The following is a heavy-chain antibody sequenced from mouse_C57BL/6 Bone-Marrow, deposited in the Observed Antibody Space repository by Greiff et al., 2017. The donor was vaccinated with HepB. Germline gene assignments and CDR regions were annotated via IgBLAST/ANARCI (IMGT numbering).Heavy chain of an antibody. CDR2: IWSDGST. D-gene: IGHD1-1*01. V-gene: IGHV2-6*03. Sequence: VQLQQSGPGLVAPSQSLSITCTVSGFSLTSYGVHWVRQPPGKGLEWLVVIWSDGSTTYNSALKSRLSISKDNSKSQVFLKMNSLQTDDTAMYYWARPHCYGADYAMDYWGQGTSVTVSS. CDR1: GFSLTSYG. CDR3: ARPHCYGADYAMDY. J-gene: IGHJ4*01.